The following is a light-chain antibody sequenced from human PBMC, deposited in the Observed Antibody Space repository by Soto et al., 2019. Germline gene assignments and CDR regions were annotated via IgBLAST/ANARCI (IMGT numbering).Light chain of an antibody. V-gene: IGLV2-14*01. CDR3: SSYTSSNTVV. CDR2: EVS. Sequence: QSALTQPASMSGSPGQSITISCTGTSGDVGSYNYVSWYQQHPGKAPKLMIYEVSNRPSGVSDRFSGSKSGNTASLTISGLQAEDEADYYCSSYTSSNTVVFGGGTKVTVL. J-gene: IGLJ2*01. CDR1: SGDVGSYNY.